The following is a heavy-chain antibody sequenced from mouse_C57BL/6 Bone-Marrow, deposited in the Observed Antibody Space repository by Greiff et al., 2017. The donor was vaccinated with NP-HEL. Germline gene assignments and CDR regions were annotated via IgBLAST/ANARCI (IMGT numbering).Heavy chain of an antibody. V-gene: IGHV1-81*01. Sequence: VQLQQSGAELARPGASVKLSCKASGYTFTSYGISWVKQRTGQGLEWIGEIYPRSGNTYYNEKFKGKATLTADKSSSTAYMELRSLTSEDSAVYFCARPDAYWGQGTLVTVSA. CDR2: IYPRSGNT. J-gene: IGHJ3*01. CDR1: GYTFTSYG. CDR3: ARPDAY.